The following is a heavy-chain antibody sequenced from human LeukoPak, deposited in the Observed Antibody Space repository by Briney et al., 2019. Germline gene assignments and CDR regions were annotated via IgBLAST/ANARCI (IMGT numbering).Heavy chain of an antibody. CDR1: GFTFSSYA. CDR3: AKGRDTYQYGMDV. J-gene: IGHJ6*02. CDR2: ILYGGSNK. V-gene: IGHV3-30*02. Sequence: PGGSLRLSCAASGFTFSSYAMQRVRQAPGKGLEWVAFILYGGSNKYYADPVKGRFTISRDDSKNTLYLQMNSLTAEDTAVYYCAKGRDTYQYGMDVWGQGTTVTVSS.